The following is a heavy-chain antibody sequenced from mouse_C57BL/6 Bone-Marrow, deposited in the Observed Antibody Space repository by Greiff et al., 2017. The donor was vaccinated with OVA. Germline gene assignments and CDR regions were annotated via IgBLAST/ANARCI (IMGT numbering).Heavy chain of an antibody. V-gene: IGHV1-50*01. CDR3: ARGKGIYYDYFYFDY. J-gene: IGHJ2*01. CDR2: IDPSDSYT. Sequence: QVQLQQSGAELVKPGASVKLSCKASGYTFTSYWMQWVKQRPGQGLEWIGEIDPSDSYTNYNQKFKGKATLTVDTSSSTAYMQLSSLTSEDSAVYYCARGKGIYYDYFYFDYWGQGTTLTVSS. D-gene: IGHD2-4*01. CDR1: GYTFTSYW.